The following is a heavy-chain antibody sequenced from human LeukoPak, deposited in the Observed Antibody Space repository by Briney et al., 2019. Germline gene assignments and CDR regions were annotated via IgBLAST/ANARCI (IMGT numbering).Heavy chain of an antibody. CDR2: IYTSGST. D-gene: IGHD3-3*01. Sequence: SQTLSLTCTVSGGSISSGSYYWSWIRQPAGKGLEWIGRIYTSGSTNYNPSLKSRVTISVDTSKNQFSLKLSSVTAADTAVYYCARGERRITIFGVVIKMTPFDYWGQGTLVTVSS. CDR3: ARGERRITIFGVVIKMTPFDY. V-gene: IGHV4-61*02. CDR1: GGSISSGSYY. J-gene: IGHJ4*02.